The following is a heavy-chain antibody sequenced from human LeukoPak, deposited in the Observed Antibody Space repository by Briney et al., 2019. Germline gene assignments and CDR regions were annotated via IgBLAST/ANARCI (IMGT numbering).Heavy chain of an antibody. CDR1: GYSISIGYY. Sequence: SETLSLACAVSGYSISIGYYWGWIRQPPGKGLEWIGSIYHSGSTYYNPSLKSRVTISVDTSKNQFSLKLSSVTAADTAVYYCARPHAVDFWSGYSSWYFDLWGRGTLVTVSS. J-gene: IGHJ2*01. CDR2: IYHSGST. CDR3: ARPHAVDFWSGYSSWYFDL. V-gene: IGHV4-38-2*01. D-gene: IGHD3-3*01.